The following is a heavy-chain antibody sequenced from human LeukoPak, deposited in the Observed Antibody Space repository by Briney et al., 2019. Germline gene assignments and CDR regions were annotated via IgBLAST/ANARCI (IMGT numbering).Heavy chain of an antibody. CDR2: IKSKTDGGTT. CDR3: TTADFWSGYYMSVAEYFQH. D-gene: IGHD3-3*01. V-gene: IGHV3-15*01. CDR1: GFTFSNAW. J-gene: IGHJ1*01. Sequence: GGSLRLSCAASGFTFSNAWMSWVRQAPGKGPEWVGRIKSKTDGGTTDYAAPVEGRFTISRDDSKNTLYLQMNSLKTEDTAVYYCTTADFWSGYYMSVAEYFQHWGQGTLVTVSS.